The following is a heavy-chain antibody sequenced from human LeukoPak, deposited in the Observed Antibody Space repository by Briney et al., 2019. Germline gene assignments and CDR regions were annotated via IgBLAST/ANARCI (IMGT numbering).Heavy chain of an antibody. V-gene: IGHV1-18*01. J-gene: IGHJ4*02. CDR1: GYTFTSYG. Sequence: GASVKVSCKASGYTFTSYGISWVRQAPGQGLEWMGWISAYNGNTNYAQKLQGRVTMTTDTSTSTAYMEPRSLRSDDTAVYYCARGIDSLAYCGGDCYSGIDYWGQGTLVTVSS. D-gene: IGHD2-21*02. CDR2: ISAYNGNT. CDR3: ARGIDSLAYCGGDCYSGIDY.